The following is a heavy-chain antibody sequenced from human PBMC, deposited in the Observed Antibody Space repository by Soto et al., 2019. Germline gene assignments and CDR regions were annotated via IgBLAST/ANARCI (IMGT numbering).Heavy chain of an antibody. CDR1: GFTFSSYG. CDR3: AKGTRASTLPIQTPSRDAAFDI. Sequence: PGGSLRLSCAASGFTFSSYGMHRVRQAPGKGLEWVAVISYDGSNKYYADSVKGRFTISRDNSKNTLYLQMNSLRAEDTAVYYCAKGTRASTLPIQTPSRDAAFDIWGQGTMVTVSS. J-gene: IGHJ3*02. D-gene: IGHD5-18*01. CDR2: ISYDGSNK. V-gene: IGHV3-30*18.